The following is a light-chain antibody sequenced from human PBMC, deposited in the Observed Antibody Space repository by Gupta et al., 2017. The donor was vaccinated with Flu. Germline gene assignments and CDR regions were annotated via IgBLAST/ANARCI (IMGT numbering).Light chain of an antibody. CDR2: KDS. V-gene: IGLV3-25*03. CDR1: ALPKQY. J-gene: IGLJ1*01. Sequence: GDALPKQYAYWYQQKPGQAPVLVIYKDSERPSGIPERFSGSSSGTTVTLTISGVQAEDEADYYCQSADSSGTYQVFGTGTKVTVL. CDR3: QSADSSGTYQV.